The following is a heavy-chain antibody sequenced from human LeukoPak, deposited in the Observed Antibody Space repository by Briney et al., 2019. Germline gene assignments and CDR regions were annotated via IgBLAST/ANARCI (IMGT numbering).Heavy chain of an antibody. J-gene: IGHJ4*02. D-gene: IGHD2-15*01. CDR2: IIPIFGTT. Sequence: ASVKTSCKPSGGTFSNYAVAWVRQAPGQGLEWMGHIIPIFGTTSYAPKFQGRVTLTADEVTTTAYMELRSLTSEDTAVYYCTRDPPVASAPGYFDSWGQGSLVTVSS. CDR3: TRDPPVASAPGYFDS. CDR1: GGTFSNYA. V-gene: IGHV1-69*01.